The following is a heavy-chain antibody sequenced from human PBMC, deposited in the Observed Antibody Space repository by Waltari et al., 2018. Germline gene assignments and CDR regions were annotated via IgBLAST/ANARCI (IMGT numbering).Heavy chain of an antibody. CDR3: ARHGGDSSIDIDY. D-gene: IGHD6-13*01. J-gene: IGHJ4*02. CDR1: GYSISSGYS. Sequence: QVQLQESGPGLVKPSETLSLTCAVSGYSISSGYSWGWIRQPPGKGLEWIGSIYHSGSTYYNPSLKSRVTISVDTSKNQFSLKLSSVTAADTAVYYCARHGGDSSIDIDYWGQGTLVTVSS. CDR2: IYHSGST. V-gene: IGHV4-38-2*01.